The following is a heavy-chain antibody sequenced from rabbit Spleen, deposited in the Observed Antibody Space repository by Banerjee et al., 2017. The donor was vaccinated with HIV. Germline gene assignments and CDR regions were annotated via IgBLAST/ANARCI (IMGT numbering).Heavy chain of an antibody. CDR3: ARDLASVVGWNFNL. CDR2: INAYTGKP. Sequence: QEQVVESGGGLVKPEGSLTLTCKASGFSFSNKDVMCWVRQAPGKGLEWIACINAYTGKPVYATWAKGRFTISRTSSTTVTLQMTSLTAADTATYFCARDLASVVGWNFNLWGPGTLVTVS. J-gene: IGHJ4*01. V-gene: IGHV1S45*01. D-gene: IGHD3-1*01. CDR1: GFSFSNKDV.